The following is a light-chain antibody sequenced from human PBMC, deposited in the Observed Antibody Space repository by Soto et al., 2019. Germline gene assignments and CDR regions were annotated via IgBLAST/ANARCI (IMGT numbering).Light chain of an antibody. V-gene: IGKV3-11*01. CDR2: DAS. CDR1: QDISNY. CDR3: QQRSNWPPLT. Sequence: EVVLTQSPATLSLSPGERATLSCRASQDISNYLGWYQQKPGKAPRLLIYDASNRATGIPDRFSGSGSGTDFTLTISSLEPEDFAVYYCQQRSNWPPLTFGGGTKVEIK. J-gene: IGKJ4*01.